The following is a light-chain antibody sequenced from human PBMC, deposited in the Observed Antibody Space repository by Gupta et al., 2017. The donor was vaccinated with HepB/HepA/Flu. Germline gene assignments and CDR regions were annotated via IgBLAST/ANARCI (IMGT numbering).Light chain of an antibody. CDR1: NSDIGIYDY. CDR2: DVS. Sequence: QSALTQPASVSRSPGQSITISCTGTNSDIGIYDYISWHRQHPGKAPKLIIYDVSNRPSGVSDRFSGSKSGNTASLTISGLQAEDEADYYCSSHTTSGTWVFGGGTKLTVL. J-gene: IGLJ3*02. V-gene: IGLV2-14*03. CDR3: SSHTTSGTWV.